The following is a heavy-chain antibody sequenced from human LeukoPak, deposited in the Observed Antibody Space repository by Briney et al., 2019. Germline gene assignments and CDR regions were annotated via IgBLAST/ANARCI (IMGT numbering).Heavy chain of an antibody. CDR3: ARARSGWLFDY. J-gene: IGHJ4*02. V-gene: IGHV4-59*02. D-gene: IGHD6-19*01. Sequence: PSETLSLTCTVSGGSVSSYYWSWIRQPPGKGLEWIGYIYYSGSTNYNPSLKSRVTISVDTPKNQFSLKLSSVTAADTAVYYCARARSGWLFDYWGQGTLVTVSS. CDR2: IYYSGST. CDR1: GGSVSSYY.